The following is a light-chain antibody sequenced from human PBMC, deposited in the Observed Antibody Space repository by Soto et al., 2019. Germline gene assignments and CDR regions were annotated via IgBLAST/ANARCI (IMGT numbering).Light chain of an antibody. Sequence: ESVLTQSPGTLSLSPGERATLSCRASQRVSNNYLAWYQQKPGQAPRLLIYGASNRATGIPDRFSGSGSGTDFALTSSRLEPEDFAVYYCQQDGSSGTFGQGTKVEIK. V-gene: IGKV3-20*01. CDR3: QQDGSSGT. J-gene: IGKJ1*01. CDR1: QRVSNNY. CDR2: GAS.